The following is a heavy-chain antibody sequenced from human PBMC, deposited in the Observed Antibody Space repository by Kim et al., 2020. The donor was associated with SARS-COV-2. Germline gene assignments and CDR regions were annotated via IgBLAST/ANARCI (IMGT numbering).Heavy chain of an antibody. CDR2: IYPGDSDT. CDR1: GYSFTSYW. CDR3: ARALHPAYCGDDCYPDAFDI. D-gene: IGHD2-21*02. Sequence: GESLKISCKGSGYSFTSYWIGWVRQMPGKGLEWMGIIYPGDSDTRYSPSFQGQVTISADKSISTAYLQWSSLKASDTAMYYCARALHPAYCGDDCYPDAFDIWGQGTMVTVSS. V-gene: IGHV5-51*01. J-gene: IGHJ3*02.